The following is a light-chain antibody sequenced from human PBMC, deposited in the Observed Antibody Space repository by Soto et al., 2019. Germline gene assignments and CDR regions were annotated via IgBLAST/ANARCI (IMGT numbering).Light chain of an antibody. Sequence: EIVMTQSPATMSVSPGGSATLSCRASQHVSSNFAWSRQKPGQAPTLLIYRASTRATGIPARFSVSGSGTEFTLTISSLQSEDFAIYYCQQYNNWPYTFGQGTKLEIK. J-gene: IGKJ2*01. V-gene: IGKV3-15*01. CDR3: QQYNNWPYT. CDR1: QHVSSN. CDR2: RAS.